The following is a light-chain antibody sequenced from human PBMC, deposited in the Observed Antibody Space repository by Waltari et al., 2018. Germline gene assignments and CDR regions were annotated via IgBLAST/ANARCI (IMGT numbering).Light chain of an antibody. J-gene: IGKJ4*01. CDR3: QQRSNWLT. Sequence: EIVLTQSPATLSLSPGERATLSSRASQSVSSYFAWCQQQPGQAPRLLIYAAPTRATGIPARFSGSGSGTDFTLTISSLEPEDFAVYYCQQRSNWLTFGGGTKVEIK. CDR1: QSVSSY. V-gene: IGKV3-11*01. CDR2: AAP.